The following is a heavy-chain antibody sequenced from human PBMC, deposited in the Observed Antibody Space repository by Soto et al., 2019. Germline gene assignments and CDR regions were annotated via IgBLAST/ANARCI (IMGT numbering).Heavy chain of an antibody. D-gene: IGHD3-22*01. CDR1: GKAFTIFW. CDR3: AKQDDRGALEI. J-gene: IGHJ3*02. CDR2: IYPGDSDT. V-gene: IGHV5-51*01. Sequence: HGESLKMSCEISGKAFTIFWVVLVLQMPGRGLEWMGNIYPGDSDTRYTPPFQGQVTISADKSANTAYLQWHSLQASDTALYYCAKQDDRGALEIWGQGTKVTVSS.